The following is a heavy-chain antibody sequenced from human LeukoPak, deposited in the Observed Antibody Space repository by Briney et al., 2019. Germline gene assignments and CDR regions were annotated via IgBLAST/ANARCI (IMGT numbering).Heavy chain of an antibody. Sequence: GGSLRLSCAASGFTFSSYSMNWVRQAPGKGLEWVSSISSSSSYIYYADSVKGRFTISSDNAKNSLYLQMNSLRAEDTAVYYCARDSRELGFDYWGQGTLVTVSS. J-gene: IGHJ4*02. CDR3: ARDSRELGFDY. D-gene: IGHD1-26*01. CDR1: GFTFSSYS. CDR2: ISSSSSYI. V-gene: IGHV3-21*01.